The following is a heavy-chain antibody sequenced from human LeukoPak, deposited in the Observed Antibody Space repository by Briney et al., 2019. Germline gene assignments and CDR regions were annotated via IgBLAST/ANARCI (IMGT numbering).Heavy chain of an antibody. CDR2: INHSGST. J-gene: IGHJ3*02. Sequence: SETLSLTCAVYGGSFSGYYWSWIRQPPRKGLEWIGEINHSGSTNYNPSLKSRVTISVDTSKNQFSLKLSSVTAADTAVYYCARGPRIVVVPAAMPDNAFDIWGQGTMVTVSS. D-gene: IGHD2-2*01. CDR3: ARGPRIVVVPAAMPDNAFDI. CDR1: GGSFSGYY. V-gene: IGHV4-34*01.